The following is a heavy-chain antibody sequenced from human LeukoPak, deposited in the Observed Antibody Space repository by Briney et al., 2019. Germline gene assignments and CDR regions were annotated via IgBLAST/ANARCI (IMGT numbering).Heavy chain of an antibody. CDR2: ISYDETDK. D-gene: IGHD6-13*01. Sequence: ISYDETDKYYADSVQGRFTVSRDNFKNTLYLQMNSLRAEDTAVYYCASPETPWSSSWAVDYWGQGTLVTVSS. CDR3: ASPETPWSSSWAVDY. V-gene: IGHV3-30*01. J-gene: IGHJ4*02.